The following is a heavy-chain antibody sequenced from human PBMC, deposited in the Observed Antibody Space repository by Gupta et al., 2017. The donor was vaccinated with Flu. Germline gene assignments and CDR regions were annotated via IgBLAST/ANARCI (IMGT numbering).Heavy chain of an antibody. CDR1: GGTFSSYA. D-gene: IGHD3-22*01. Sequence: GGTFSSYAISWVRQAPGQGLEWMGGIIPIFGTANYAQKFQGRVTITADETTSTAYMELSSLRSEDTAVYYCGRQYYSDSSGYYYYWYFDLWGRGTLVTGSS. J-gene: IGHJ2*01. CDR2: IIPIFGTA. CDR3: GRQYYSDSSGYYYYWYFDL. V-gene: IGHV1-69*01.